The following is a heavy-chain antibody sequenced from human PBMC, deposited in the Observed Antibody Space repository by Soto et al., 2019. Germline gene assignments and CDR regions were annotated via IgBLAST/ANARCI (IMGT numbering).Heavy chain of an antibody. Sequence: PGGSLRLSCAASGFTFTRYSMNWVRQAPGKGLEWVSSISSTTNYIYYGDSMKGRFTISRDSAKNSLYLEMNSQRAEDTAVYYCARESEDLTSNFDYWGQGTLVSVSS. CDR3: ARESEDLTSNFDY. V-gene: IGHV3-21*06. J-gene: IGHJ4*02. CDR1: GFTFTRYS. CDR2: ISSTTNYI.